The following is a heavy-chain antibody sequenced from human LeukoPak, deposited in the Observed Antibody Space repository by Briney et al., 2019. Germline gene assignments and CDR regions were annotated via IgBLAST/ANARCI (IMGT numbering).Heavy chain of an antibody. D-gene: IGHD5-18*01. V-gene: IGHV3-30*18. CDR1: GLTFCSYG. CDR2: ISYDGNNK. CDR3: ANERDTLGAAYYFDS. J-gene: IGHJ4*02. Sequence: GGSLRLSCAASGLTFCSYGMHWFRQSPGKGLQWVAVISYDGNNKHYADSVEGRFTISRDNSKNTVYLQMNRLRAEDTAVYYCANERDTLGAAYYFDSWGQGTLVTVSS.